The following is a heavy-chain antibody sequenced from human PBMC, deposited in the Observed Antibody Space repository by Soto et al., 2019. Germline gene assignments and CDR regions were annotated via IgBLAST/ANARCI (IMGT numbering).Heavy chain of an antibody. J-gene: IGHJ6*02. CDR2: IVPVFGMV. CDR3: ATPHLRGRQYDYRSPAPSSLYHSGLGV. CDR1: RGTFNTSP. Sequence: QVLLAQSGAEVKKPGSSVKVSCQTSRGTFNTSPISWVRQAPGQGLEWLGDIVPVFGMVNYAQQFQDRLNLTAYESTTSVCMEVRRLTPEDTAVYFCATPHLRGRQYDYRSPAPSSLYHSGLGVWGQGTTVIVSS. D-gene: IGHD3-3*01. V-gene: IGHV1-69*01.